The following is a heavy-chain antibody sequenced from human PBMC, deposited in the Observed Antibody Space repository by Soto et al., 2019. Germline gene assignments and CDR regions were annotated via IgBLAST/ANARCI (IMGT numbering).Heavy chain of an antibody. V-gene: IGHV4-59*01. CDR3: AGARSIFGWFAP. D-gene: IGHD3-3*01. Sequence: PSETLSLTCTVSGGSISSYYWSWIRQPPGKGLEWIGYIYYSGSTNYNPSLKSRVTISVDTSKNQFSLKLSSVTAADTAVYYCAGARSIFGWFAPWGQGTVVTVPS. J-gene: IGHJ5*02. CDR2: IYYSGST. CDR1: GGSISSYY.